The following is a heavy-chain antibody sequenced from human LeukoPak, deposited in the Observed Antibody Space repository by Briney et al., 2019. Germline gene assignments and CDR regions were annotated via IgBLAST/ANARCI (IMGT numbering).Heavy chain of an antibody. V-gene: IGHV3-30*04. Sequence: PGGSLRLSCAASGFTFSSYAMHWVRQAPGKGLEWVAVISYDGSNKYYADSVKGRFTISRDNSKNTLYLQMNSLRAEDAAVYYCARDYGPYYDFWSGSQGWFDPWGQGTLVTVSS. D-gene: IGHD3-3*01. CDR1: GFTFSSYA. J-gene: IGHJ5*02. CDR2: ISYDGSNK. CDR3: ARDYGPYYDFWSGSQGWFDP.